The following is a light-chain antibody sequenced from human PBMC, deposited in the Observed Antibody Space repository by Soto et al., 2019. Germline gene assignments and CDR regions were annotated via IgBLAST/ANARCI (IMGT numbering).Light chain of an antibody. Sequence: EIVLTQSPSTLSLSPGERATLSCRASESIATYLGWYQQKPGQAPRPLIYDASNRATGIPARFSGSGSGTEFTLTINSLEPEDSAVYFCQQRSSGVTFGQGTRLEIK. CDR3: QQRSSGVT. CDR1: ESIATY. J-gene: IGKJ5*01. V-gene: IGKV3-11*01. CDR2: DAS.